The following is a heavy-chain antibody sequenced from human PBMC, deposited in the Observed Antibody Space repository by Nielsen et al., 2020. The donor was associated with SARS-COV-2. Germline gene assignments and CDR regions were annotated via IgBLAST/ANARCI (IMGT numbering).Heavy chain of an antibody. CDR1: GFKFETYA. D-gene: IGHD7-27*01. J-gene: IGHJ3*02. Sequence: GESLKISCAASGFKFETYAMHWIRQGPGKGLQWVAVVSFDGSVQHYADSVKGRFTISRDNSKKTMYLGLNSLRVGDTGVYFCARDFWGSAPLGTWTFDIWGRGTAVTVSS. V-gene: IGHV3-30*04. CDR2: VSFDGSVQ. CDR3: ARDFWGSAPLGTWTFDI.